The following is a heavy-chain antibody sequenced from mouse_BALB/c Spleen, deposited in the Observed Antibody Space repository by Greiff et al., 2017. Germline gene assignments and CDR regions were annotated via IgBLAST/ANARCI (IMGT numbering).Heavy chain of an antibody. CDR3: ARSLITTVGYYYAMDY. J-gene: IGHJ4*01. V-gene: IGHV1S126*01. CDR1: GYSFTSYW. Sequence: VQLQQSGPQLVRPGASVKISCKASGYSFTSYWMHWVKQRPGQGLEWIGMIDPSDSETRLNQKFKDKATLTVDKSSSTAYMQLSSPTSEDSAVYYCARSLITTVGYYYAMDYWGQGTSVTVSS. D-gene: IGHD1-1*01. CDR2: IDPSDSET.